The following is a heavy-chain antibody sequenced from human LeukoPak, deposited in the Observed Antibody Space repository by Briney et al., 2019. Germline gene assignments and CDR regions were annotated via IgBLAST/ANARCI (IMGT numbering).Heavy chain of an antibody. CDR2: ISSTSAYI. CDR3: AKDRSIAAAGPDV. D-gene: IGHD6-13*01. Sequence: GPLRLSCAGSGFALKSYSLSWVRQAPGKGLEWVSSISSTSAYIYYADSVKGRFTISRDNVDNVVYLQMNSLGAEDTAVYYCAKDRSIAAAGPDVWGKGTTVTVSS. J-gene: IGHJ6*04. V-gene: IGHV3-21*01. CDR1: GFALKSYS.